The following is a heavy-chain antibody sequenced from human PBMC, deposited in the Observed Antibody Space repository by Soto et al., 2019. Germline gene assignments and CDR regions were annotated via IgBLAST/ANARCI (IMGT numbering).Heavy chain of an antibody. D-gene: IGHD6-19*01. CDR3: ARGAGIAVAGTSFES. J-gene: IGHJ4*02. Sequence: QVQLVESGGGVVQPGRSLRLSCAASGFTFSSYTMHWVRQAPGKGLEWVAAISYDGSNKYYADSVKGRFTISRDNSKNTLYVQMSSLRGEDTAVYYCARGAGIAVAGTSFESWGQGTLVTVSS. CDR1: GFTFSSYT. CDR2: ISYDGSNK. V-gene: IGHV3-30-3*01.